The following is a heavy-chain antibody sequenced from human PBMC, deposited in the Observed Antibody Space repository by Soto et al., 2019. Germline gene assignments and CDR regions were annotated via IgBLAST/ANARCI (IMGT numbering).Heavy chain of an antibody. D-gene: IGHD5-12*01. J-gene: IGHJ5*02. Sequence: QVQLVQSGAEVKEPGASVKVSCRTSGYTFTDHDRSWVRQAHGQGPEYMWWIHPNSGDTKDTQRFQGRVTMNRDTYISTAYIELRRLTADDAAVYYCARALSRHSWTWFDPCGQGPQVTVSS. CDR2: IHPNSGDT. V-gene: IGHV1-2*02. CDR3: ARALSRHSWTWFDP. CDR1: GYTFTDHD.